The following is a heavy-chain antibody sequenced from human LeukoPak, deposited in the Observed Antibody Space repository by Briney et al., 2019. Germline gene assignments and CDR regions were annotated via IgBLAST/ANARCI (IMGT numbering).Heavy chain of an antibody. D-gene: IGHD3-22*01. V-gene: IGHV4-61*01. Sequence: SQTLSLTCTVSGGSVSSGSYYWSWIRQPPGKGLEWIGEIYHSGSTNYNPSLKSRVTISVDKSKNQFSLKLSSVTAADTAVYYCARTYYYDSSGYSALDYWGQGTLVTVSS. CDR1: GGSVSSGSYY. CDR3: ARTYYYDSSGYSALDY. CDR2: IYHSGST. J-gene: IGHJ4*02.